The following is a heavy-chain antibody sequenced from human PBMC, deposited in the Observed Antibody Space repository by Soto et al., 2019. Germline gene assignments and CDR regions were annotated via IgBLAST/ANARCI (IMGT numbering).Heavy chain of an antibody. Sequence: GGSLRLSCAASGFTFSSYAMSWVRQAPGKGLEWVSAISGSGGSTYYADSVKDRFTISRDNSKNTLYLQMNSLRAEDTAVYYCAKCSGGSCYGSEDFDYWGQGTLVTVSS. J-gene: IGHJ4*02. CDR2: ISGSGGST. D-gene: IGHD2-15*01. CDR1: GFTFSSYA. CDR3: AKCSGGSCYGSEDFDY. V-gene: IGHV3-23*01.